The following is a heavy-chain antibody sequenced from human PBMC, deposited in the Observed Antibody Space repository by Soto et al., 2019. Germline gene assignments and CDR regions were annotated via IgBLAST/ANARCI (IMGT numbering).Heavy chain of an antibody. J-gene: IGHJ4*02. V-gene: IGHV2-5*02. CDR3: AHRVLRTVFGLVTTTAIYFDF. CDR2: IYWDDDK. D-gene: IGHD3-3*01. CDR1: GFSLTTSGVG. Sequence: QITLNESGPTVVRPTETLTLTCRFSGFSLTTSGVGVGWIRQSPGKAPEWLALIYWDDDKRYSASLKSRLTFTKATSKTQVVLTVSDLDPTDTATYYCAHRVLRTVFGLVTTTAIYFDFWGQGTPVAVSS.